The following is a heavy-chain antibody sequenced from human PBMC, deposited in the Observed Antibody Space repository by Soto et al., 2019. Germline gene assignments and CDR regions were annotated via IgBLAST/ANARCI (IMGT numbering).Heavy chain of an antibody. CDR1: GLTFSNFP. J-gene: IGHJ5*01. CDR3: AKSIALAPRWLHS. V-gene: IGHV3-30-3*02. CDR2: ISFDGANK. Sequence: GGSLRLSCAGSGLTFSNFPLHWVRQAPGKGLEWVAVISFDGANKYYADSVKGRFALSRDNSKNTVDLQMNSLRAEDTAVYYFAKSIALAPRWLHSWGQGIHGTVSS. D-gene: IGHD6-19*01.